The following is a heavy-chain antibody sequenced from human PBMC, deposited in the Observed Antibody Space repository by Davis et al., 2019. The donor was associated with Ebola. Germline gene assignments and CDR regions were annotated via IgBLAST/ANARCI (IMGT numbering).Heavy chain of an antibody. CDR3: ARATRAGLDV. Sequence: ASVKVSCKASGYTFTGYSMHWVRQAPGQGLEWMGWINPNSGVTNYAQRFQGWVTMTRDTSISTAYMELSRLKSEDTAMYYCARATRAGLDVWGQGTTVTVSS. V-gene: IGHV1-2*04. D-gene: IGHD5-24*01. J-gene: IGHJ6*02. CDR1: GYTFTGYS. CDR2: INPNSGVT.